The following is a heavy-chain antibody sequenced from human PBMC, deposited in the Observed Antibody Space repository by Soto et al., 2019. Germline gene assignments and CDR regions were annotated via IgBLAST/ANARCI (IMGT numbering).Heavy chain of an antibody. Sequence: VQLVQSGAEVKKPGASVKLSCKAPADTFTSYYIHWVRQAPGHGLEWVAWINPKTAATNYAKKFQGRVSLTWDTSSTTAYMELTRLRPDDTAVYYCARIKWGLNYYNGMDVWGQGTTVIVSS. CDR2: INPKTAAT. CDR1: ADTFTSYY. J-gene: IGHJ6*02. V-gene: IGHV1-2*02. CDR3: ARIKWGLNYYNGMDV. D-gene: IGHD1-26*01.